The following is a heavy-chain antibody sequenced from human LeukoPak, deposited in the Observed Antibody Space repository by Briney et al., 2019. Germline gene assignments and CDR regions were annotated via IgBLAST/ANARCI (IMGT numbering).Heavy chain of an antibody. CDR1: GGSISSSSYY. CDR2: IYYSGST. J-gene: IGHJ4*02. V-gene: IGHV4-39*07. Sequence: PSETLSLTCTVSGGSISSSSYYWGWIRQPPGKGLEWIGSIYYSGSTYYNPSLKSRVTISVDTTKNQFSLKLSSVTAADAAVYYCARGSGDSSGYYFSRVNYFDYWGQGTLVTVSS. CDR3: ARGSGDSSGYYFSRVNYFDY. D-gene: IGHD3-22*01.